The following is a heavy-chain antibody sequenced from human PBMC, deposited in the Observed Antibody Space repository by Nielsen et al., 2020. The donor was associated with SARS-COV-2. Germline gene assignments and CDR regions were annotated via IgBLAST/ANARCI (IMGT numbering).Heavy chain of an antibody. V-gene: IGHV4-39*01. J-gene: IGHJ4*02. CDR3: ARGPAYSSGWYLNY. Sequence: SETLSLTCTVSGGSISSSSYYWGWIRQPPGKGLEWIGSIYYSGSTYYNPSLKSRVTISVDTSKNQFSLKLRSVTAADTAVFYCARGPAYSSGWYLNYWGQGTLVTVSS. D-gene: IGHD6-19*01. CDR1: GGSISSSSYY. CDR2: IYYSGST.